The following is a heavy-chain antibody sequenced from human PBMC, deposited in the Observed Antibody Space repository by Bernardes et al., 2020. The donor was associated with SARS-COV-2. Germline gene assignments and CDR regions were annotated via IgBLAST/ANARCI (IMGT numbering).Heavy chain of an antibody. CDR1: GCSISSISYY. J-gene: IGHJ5*02. D-gene: IGHD6-13*01. V-gene: IGHV4-39*01. CDR2: IYYSGRT. CDR3: ARHVIAAAVWFDP. Sequence: ETLSLTCTGSGCSISSISYYWGWLLHPPGKGLEWIGSIYYSGRTYYNPALKSRVTISVDTSKNQFSLKLSSVTAADTAVYYCARHVIAAAVWFDPWGQGTLVTVSS.